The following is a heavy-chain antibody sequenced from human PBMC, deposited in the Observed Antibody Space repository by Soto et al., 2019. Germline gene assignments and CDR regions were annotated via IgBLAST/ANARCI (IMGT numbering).Heavy chain of an antibody. V-gene: IGHV6-1*01. CDR1: RDSVSSNNIA. D-gene: IGHD2-15*01. CDR3: ARGRWSTVDF. CDR2: TYYRSKWYN. J-gene: IGHJ4*02. Sequence: PSRTLSLTCAVSRDSVSSNNIAWNWVRQSPWRGLEWLGRTYYRSKWYNEYAVSVRSRITINLDTSKNQFSLQLNSVAPEDTAVYYCARGRWSTVDFWGQGVQVTVSS.